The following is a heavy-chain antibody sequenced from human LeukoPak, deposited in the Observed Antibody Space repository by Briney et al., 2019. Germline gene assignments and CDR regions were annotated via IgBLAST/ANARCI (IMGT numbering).Heavy chain of an antibody. Sequence: GASVKVSCKASGYTFTSYGISWVRQAPGQGLEWMGGISAYNGNTNYAQKLQGRVTMTTDTSTSTAYMELRSLRSDDTAVYYCARLLVSIPYYGMDVWGQGTTVTVSS. CDR1: GYTFTSYG. J-gene: IGHJ6*02. CDR3: ARLLVSIPYYGMDV. V-gene: IGHV1-18*01. CDR2: ISAYNGNT. D-gene: IGHD2-8*01.